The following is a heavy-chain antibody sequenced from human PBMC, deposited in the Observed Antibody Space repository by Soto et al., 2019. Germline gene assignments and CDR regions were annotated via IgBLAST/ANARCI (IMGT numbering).Heavy chain of an antibody. J-gene: IGHJ5*02. CDR2: IYDSGNT. V-gene: IGHV4-30-4*01. Sequence: PSETLSLTCTVSGGSISDGAYYWSWIRQPPGKGLEWIGHIYDSGNTYNNPSLKSRLTISVDTSKNQFSLKLSSVTAADTAVYYCARAMVVTQNWFDPWGQGTLVTVSS. CDR3: ARAMVVTQNWFDP. D-gene: IGHD2-21*02. CDR1: GGSISDGAYY.